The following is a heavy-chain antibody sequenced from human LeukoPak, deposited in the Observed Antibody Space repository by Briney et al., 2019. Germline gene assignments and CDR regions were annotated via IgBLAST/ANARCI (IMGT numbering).Heavy chain of an antibody. V-gene: IGHV3-30*03. CDR2: LSSGGINK. Sequence: PRRSPRLSRAASGFTFSTYGIHRGRQAPGEGLGWVGLLSSGGINKHYADSVKGRFIISRDNSMNTLYLQMNSLGVEDTAVYYCARDHAGSGRAFDYWGQGTLVTVSS. D-gene: IGHD2-15*01. CDR1: GFTFSTYG. J-gene: IGHJ4*02. CDR3: ARDHAGSGRAFDY.